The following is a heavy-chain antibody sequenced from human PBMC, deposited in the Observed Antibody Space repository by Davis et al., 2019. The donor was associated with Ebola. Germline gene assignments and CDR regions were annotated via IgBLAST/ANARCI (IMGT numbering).Heavy chain of an antibody. Sequence: PGGSLRLSCAASGFTVSSNYMSWVRQAPGKGLEWVSVIYSGGSTYYADSVKGRFTISRHNSKNTLYLQMNSLRAEDTAVYYCAKLYYDILTGYSDWGQGTLVTVSS. V-gene: IGHV3-53*01. J-gene: IGHJ4*02. CDR2: IYSGGST. D-gene: IGHD3-9*01. CDR1: GFTVSSNY. CDR3: AKLYYDILTGYSD.